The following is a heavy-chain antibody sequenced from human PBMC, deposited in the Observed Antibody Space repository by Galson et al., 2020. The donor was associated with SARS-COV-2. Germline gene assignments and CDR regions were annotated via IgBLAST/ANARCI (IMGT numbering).Heavy chain of an antibody. CDR1: GGSISSYY. D-gene: IGHD6-13*01. Sequence: SETLSLTCTVSGGSISSYYWSWIRQPPGKGLEWIGYIYYSGSTNYNPSLKSRVTISVDTSKNQFSLKLSSVTAVDTAVYYCAREKESSNHVDNWFDPWGQGTLVTVSS. V-gene: IGHV4-59*01. CDR2: IYYSGST. CDR3: AREKESSNHVDNWFDP. J-gene: IGHJ5*02.